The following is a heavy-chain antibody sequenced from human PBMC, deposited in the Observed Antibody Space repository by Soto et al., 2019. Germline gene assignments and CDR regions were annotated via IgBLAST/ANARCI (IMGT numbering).Heavy chain of an antibody. CDR3: ARDLYCSSGGGGGYYYCYGMDV. D-gene: IGHD6-6*01. Sequence: ASVKVSCKASGYTFTGYYMHWVRQAPGQGLEWMGWINPNSGGTNYAQKFQGWVTMTRDTSISTAYMELSRLRSDDTAVYYCARDLYCSSGGGGGYYYCYGMDVWGQGTTVTVSS. CDR2: INPNSGGT. J-gene: IGHJ6*02. CDR1: GYTFTGYY. V-gene: IGHV1-2*04.